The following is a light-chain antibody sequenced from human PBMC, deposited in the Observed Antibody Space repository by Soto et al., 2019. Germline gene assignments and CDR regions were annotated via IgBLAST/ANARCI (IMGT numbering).Light chain of an antibody. CDR2: EVT. Sequence: QSVLTQPASVSRSPGQSITISCTGTSSDIGRYNFVSWYQQHPGKAPKLLVYEVTNRPSGVSNRFSGSKSGNTASLTIFGLQTEDEADYYCSSYTSVTTFVVFGTGTKLTVL. V-gene: IGLV2-14*01. CDR3: SSYTSVTTFVV. CDR1: SSDIGRYNF. J-gene: IGLJ1*01.